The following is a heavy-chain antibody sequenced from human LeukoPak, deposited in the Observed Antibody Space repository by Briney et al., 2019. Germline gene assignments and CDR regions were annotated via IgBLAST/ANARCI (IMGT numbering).Heavy chain of an antibody. CDR3: ARFPRHSSGWYNYYYYYYMDV. Sequence: GASVKVSCKASGYTFTSYGISWVRQAPGQGLEWMGWISAYNGNTNYAQKLQGRVTMTTDTSTSTAYMELRSLRSDDTAVYYCARFPRHSSGWYNYYYYYYMDVWGKGTTVTVSS. CDR2: ISAYNGNT. J-gene: IGHJ6*03. V-gene: IGHV1-18*01. CDR1: GYTFTSYG. D-gene: IGHD6-19*01.